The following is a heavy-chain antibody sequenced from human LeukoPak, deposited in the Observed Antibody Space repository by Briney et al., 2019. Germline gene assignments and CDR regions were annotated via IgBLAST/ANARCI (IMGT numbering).Heavy chain of an antibody. CDR3: ARSRTTGIPSVAFDI. CDR2: ISYDGNNK. CDR1: GFTFSSYA. V-gene: IGHV3-30-3*01. Sequence: GGSLRLSCAASGFTFSSYAMSWVRQAPGKGLEWVAVISYDGNNKYYADSVKGCFTISRDNSKNTLYLQMNSLRTEDTAVYYCARSRTTGIPSVAFDIWGQGTMVTVSS. D-gene: IGHD1-14*01. J-gene: IGHJ3*02.